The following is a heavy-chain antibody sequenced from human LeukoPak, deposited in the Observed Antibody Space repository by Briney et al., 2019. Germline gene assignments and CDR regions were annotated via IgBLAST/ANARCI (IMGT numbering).Heavy chain of an antibody. CDR2: ISYDGSNE. CDR3: ASRRDGYNYPPDY. Sequence: PGGSLRLSCAASGISFSYYAMHWVRQAPGKGLEWVAVISYDGSNEFYADSVKGRFIISRDNSKNTLYLQMNSLRAEDTAVYYCASRRDGYNYPPDYWGQGTLVTVSS. V-gene: IGHV3-30-3*01. CDR1: GISFSYYA. D-gene: IGHD5-24*01. J-gene: IGHJ4*02.